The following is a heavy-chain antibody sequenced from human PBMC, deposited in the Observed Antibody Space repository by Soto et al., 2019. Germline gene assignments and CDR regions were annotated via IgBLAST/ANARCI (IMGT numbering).Heavy chain of an antibody. CDR2: FDPEDGET. V-gene: IGHV1-24*01. Sequence: AAVKVSCKVSGYTLTELSMHWVRQAPGKGLEWMGGFDPEDGETIYAQKFQGRVTMTEDTSTDTAYMELSSLRSEDTAVYYCATTWGIVVVVDASRVHDAFDIWGQGTMVTVSS. D-gene: IGHD2-15*01. J-gene: IGHJ3*02. CDR1: GYTLTELS. CDR3: ATTWGIVVVVDASRVHDAFDI.